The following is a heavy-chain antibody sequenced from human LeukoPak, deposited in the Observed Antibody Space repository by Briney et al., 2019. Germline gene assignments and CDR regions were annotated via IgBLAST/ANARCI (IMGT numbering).Heavy chain of an antibody. Sequence: SETLSLTCTVSGGSISSGDYYWSWIRQPPGKGLEWIGYIYYSGSTYYDPSLKSRVTLSVDTSKNQFSLKLSSVTAADTAVYYCAISGRGIVVVPAAIPWGVDYWGQGTLVTVSS. CDR3: AISGRGIVVVPAAIPWGVDY. V-gene: IGHV4-30-4*08. J-gene: IGHJ4*02. D-gene: IGHD2-2*01. CDR2: IYYSGST. CDR1: GGSISSGDYY.